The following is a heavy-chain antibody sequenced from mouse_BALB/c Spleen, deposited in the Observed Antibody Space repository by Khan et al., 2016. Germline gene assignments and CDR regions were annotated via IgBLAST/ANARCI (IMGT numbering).Heavy chain of an antibody. CDR1: GYSITSDYA. J-gene: IGHJ2*01. CDR3: ARNDYSYYFDY. Sequence: VQLKESGPGLVKPSQSLSLTCTVTGYSITSDYAWNWIRQFPGNKLEWMGYISYSGSTSYNPSLKSRISITRDTSKNQFFLQLNSVTTEDTATYCCARNDYSYYFDYWGQGTTLTVSS. D-gene: IGHD2-4*01. V-gene: IGHV3-2*02. CDR2: ISYSGST.